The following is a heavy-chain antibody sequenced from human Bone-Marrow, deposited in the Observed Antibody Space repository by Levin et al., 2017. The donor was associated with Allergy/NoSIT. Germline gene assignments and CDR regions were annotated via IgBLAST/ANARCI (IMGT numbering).Heavy chain of an antibody. CDR3: TREARTGYTTPGY. Sequence: KVSCESSGYKFEDYWIGWVRQTPGQGLAWVGIIWPGDSQTRYSPSFQGRVSISVDTSSKTAHLHLSRLEASDTAMFYCTREARTGYTTPGYWGQGTLVIVSS. CDR1: GYKFEDYW. J-gene: IGHJ4*02. CDR2: IWPGDSQT. D-gene: IGHD5-12*01. V-gene: IGHV5-51*01.